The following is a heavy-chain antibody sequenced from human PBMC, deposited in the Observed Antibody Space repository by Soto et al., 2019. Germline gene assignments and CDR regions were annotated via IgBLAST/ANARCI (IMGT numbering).Heavy chain of an antibody. D-gene: IGHD3-3*01. J-gene: IGHJ5*02. CDR2: MNPNSGNT. V-gene: IGHV1-8*01. CDR3: ARGVLRFLPGNNWFDP. CDR1: GYTFTSYD. Sequence: QVQLVQSGAEVKKPGASVKVSCKASGYTFTSYDINWVRQATGQGLEWTGWMNPNSGNTGYAQKFQGRVTMTRNTSISTAYMELSSLRSEDTAVYYCARGVLRFLPGNNWFDPWGQGTLVTVSS.